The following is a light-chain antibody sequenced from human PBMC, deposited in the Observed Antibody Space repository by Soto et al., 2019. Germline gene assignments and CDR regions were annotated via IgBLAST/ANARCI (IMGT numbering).Light chain of an antibody. CDR1: SSDVGGYNY. CDR3: SSYTSSSILYV. Sequence: LTQPASVSGSRGQSITISCTGTSSDVGGYNYVSWYQQHPGKAPKLMIYEVSNRPSGVSNRFSGSKSGNTASLTISGLQAEDEADYYCSSYTSSSILYVFGTGTKVTVL. J-gene: IGLJ1*01. V-gene: IGLV2-14*01. CDR2: EVS.